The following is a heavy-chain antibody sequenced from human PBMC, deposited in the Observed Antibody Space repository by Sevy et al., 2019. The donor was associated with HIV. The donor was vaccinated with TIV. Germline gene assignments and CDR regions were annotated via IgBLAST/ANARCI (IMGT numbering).Heavy chain of an antibody. J-gene: IGHJ4*02. V-gene: IGHV3-23*01. CDR3: AKCYYGSGSYPDY. CDR2: ISGSGGST. Sequence: GGSLRLSCAASGFTFSSYAMSWVRQAPGKGLEWVSAISGSGGSTYYADSVKGRFTISRDNSKNTLYLQMNNLRAEDTAVYYCAKCYYGSGSYPDYWGQGTLVTVSS. CDR1: GFTFSSYA. D-gene: IGHD3-10*01.